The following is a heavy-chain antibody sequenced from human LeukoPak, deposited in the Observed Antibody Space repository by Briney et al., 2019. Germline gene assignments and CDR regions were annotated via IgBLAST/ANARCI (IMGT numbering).Heavy chain of an antibody. D-gene: IGHD2-15*01. CDR1: GGTFSSYA. J-gene: IGHJ4*02. Sequence: GSSVKVSCKASGGTFSSYAISWVRQAPGQGLEWMGGSIPIFGTANYAQKFQGRVTITADESTSTAYMELSSLRSEDTAVYYCARGGPYCSGGSCYPYYFDYWGQGTLVTVSS. CDR3: ARGGPYCSGGSCYPYYFDY. CDR2: SIPIFGTA. V-gene: IGHV1-69*01.